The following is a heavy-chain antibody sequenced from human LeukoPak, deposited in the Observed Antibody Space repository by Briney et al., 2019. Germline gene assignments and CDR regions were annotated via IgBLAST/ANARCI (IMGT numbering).Heavy chain of an antibody. V-gene: IGHV3-48*03. J-gene: IGHJ4*02. CDR3: ARDWLRLAY. Sequence: GGSLRLSCAASGFTVSSYEMNWVRQAPGKGLEWVSYISSSGSVKFYADSVKGRFTISRDNAKNSLHLQMNSLRAEDTAVYYCARDWLRLAYWGQGTLVTVSS. CDR2: ISSSGSVK. CDR1: GFTVSSYE. D-gene: IGHD5-12*01.